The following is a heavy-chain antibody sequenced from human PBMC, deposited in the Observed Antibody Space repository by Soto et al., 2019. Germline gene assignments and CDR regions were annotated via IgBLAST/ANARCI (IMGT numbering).Heavy chain of an antibody. J-gene: IGHJ4*02. CDR2: ISGSGGST. CDR1: GFTFSSYA. Sequence: PGGSLRLSCAASGFTFSSYAMSWVRQAPGKGLEWASAISGSGGSTYYADSVKGRFTISRDNSKNTLYLQMNSLRAEDTAVYYCARDPVKWLRAQIIDYWGQGTLVTVSS. D-gene: IGHD5-12*01. V-gene: IGHV3-23*01. CDR3: ARDPVKWLRAQIIDY.